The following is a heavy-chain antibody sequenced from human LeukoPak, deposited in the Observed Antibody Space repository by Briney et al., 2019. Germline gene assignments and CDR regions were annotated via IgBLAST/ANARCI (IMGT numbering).Heavy chain of an antibody. CDR2: IYYSGRT. V-gene: IGHV4-59*01. J-gene: IGHJ3*02. Sequence: PSETLSLTCTVSIGSISSYYWSWIRQPPGKGLEGMGDIYYSGRTNYNPSLKSRVTISVDTSKNQFSLKLSSVTAADTAVYYCARGKTYYDISNDAVDIWGQGTIVIVSS. D-gene: IGHD3-22*01. CDR1: IGSISSYY. CDR3: ARGKTYYDISNDAVDI.